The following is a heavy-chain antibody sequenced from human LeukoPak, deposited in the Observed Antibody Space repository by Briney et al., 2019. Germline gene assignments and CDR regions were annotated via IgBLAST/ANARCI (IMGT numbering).Heavy chain of an antibody. V-gene: IGHV3-66*01. CDR2: IYTGGST. Sequence: GGSLRLSCAASGFTVSSNYMSWVRQAPGKGLEWVSVIYTGGSTYYADSVKGRLTISRDNSKNTLYLQMNSLRAEDTAVYYCARALQLWSPFDYWGQGTLVTVSS. J-gene: IGHJ4*02. D-gene: IGHD5-18*01. CDR3: ARALQLWSPFDY. CDR1: GFTVSSNY.